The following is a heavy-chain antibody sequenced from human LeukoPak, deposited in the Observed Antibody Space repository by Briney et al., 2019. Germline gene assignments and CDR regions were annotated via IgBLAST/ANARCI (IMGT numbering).Heavy chain of an antibody. D-gene: IGHD5-24*01. Sequence: GGSLRLSWAASGFTFSSYAMSWVRQAPGKGLEWVSAISGSGGSTYYADSVKGRFTISRDNSKNTLYLQMNSLRAEDTAVYYCAKVDREMATIRGGFDYWGQGTLVTVSS. J-gene: IGHJ4*02. V-gene: IGHV3-23*01. CDR1: GFTFSSYA. CDR3: AKVDREMATIRGGFDY. CDR2: ISGSGGST.